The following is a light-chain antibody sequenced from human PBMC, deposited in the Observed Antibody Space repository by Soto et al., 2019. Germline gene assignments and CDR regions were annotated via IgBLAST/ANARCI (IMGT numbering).Light chain of an antibody. CDR2: DAS. Sequence: DIQMTQSPSSLSASVGDRVTITCQASQAISNYLHWYQQKPVKAPKLLIDDASTLETGVPSRFSGSGSGTDFTFTISSLQPEDISTYYCQQYDNLPLYTFGQGTKLEIK. CDR3: QQYDNLPLYT. J-gene: IGKJ2*01. CDR1: QAISNY. V-gene: IGKV1-33*01.